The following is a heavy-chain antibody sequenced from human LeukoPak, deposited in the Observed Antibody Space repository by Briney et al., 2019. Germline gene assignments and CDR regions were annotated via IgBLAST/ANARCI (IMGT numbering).Heavy chain of an antibody. J-gene: IGHJ3*02. CDR3: AKVNLEADYCSSTSCYWGAFDI. V-gene: IGHV3-23*01. Sequence: GGSLRLSFAASGFTFSSYAMSWVRQAPGKGLEWVSAISGSGGSTYYADSVKGRFTISRDNSKNTLYLQMNSLRAEDTAVYYCAKVNLEADYCSSTSCYWGAFDIRGQGTMVTVSS. CDR1: GFTFSSYA. CDR2: ISGSGGST. D-gene: IGHD2-2*01.